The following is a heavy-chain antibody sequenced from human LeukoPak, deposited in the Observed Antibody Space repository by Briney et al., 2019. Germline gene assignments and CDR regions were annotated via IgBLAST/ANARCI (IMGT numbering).Heavy chain of an antibody. J-gene: IGHJ5*02. Sequence: PGGSLRLSCAASGFTFSSYWMHWVRQAPGKGLVWVSRINSDGSSTSYADPVKGRFTISRDNAKNTLYLQMNSLRAEDTAVYYCARFSVDTAMRGAWGQGTLVTVSS. CDR1: GFTFSSYW. CDR2: INSDGSST. D-gene: IGHD5-18*01. CDR3: ARFSVDTAMRGA. V-gene: IGHV3-74*01.